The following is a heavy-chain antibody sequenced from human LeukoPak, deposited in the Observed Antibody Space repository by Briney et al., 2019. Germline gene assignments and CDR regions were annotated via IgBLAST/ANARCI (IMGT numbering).Heavy chain of an antibody. V-gene: IGHV7-4-1*02. CDR2: INTNTGNP. CDR3: ARGPHDYGDYDNWFDP. D-gene: IGHD4-17*01. CDR1: GYTFTGYY. Sequence: ASVKVSCKASGYTFTGYYMHWVRQAPGQGLEWMGWINTNTGNPTYAQGFTGRFVFSLDTSVSTAYLQISSLKAEDTAVYYCARGPHDYGDYDNWFDPWGQGTLVTVSS. J-gene: IGHJ5*02.